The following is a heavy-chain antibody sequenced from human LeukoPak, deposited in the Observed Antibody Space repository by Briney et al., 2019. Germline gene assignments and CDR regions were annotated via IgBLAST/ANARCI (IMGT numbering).Heavy chain of an antibody. D-gene: IGHD5-12*01. J-gene: IGHJ4*02. Sequence: GESLKVSCQASGYNFTRYWIGWVRQMPGKGLEWMGLPYPRDSDTRYSPSFQGQVTFSADNSINTAYLQWRSLRASDTAIYYCARQMGVASRKNYFDSWGQGTLVTVSA. CDR3: ARQMGVASRKNYFDS. V-gene: IGHV5-51*01. CDR1: GYNFTRYW. CDR2: PYPRDSDT.